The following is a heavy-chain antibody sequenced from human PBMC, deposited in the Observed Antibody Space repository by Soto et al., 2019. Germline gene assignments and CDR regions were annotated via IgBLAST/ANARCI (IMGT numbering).Heavy chain of an antibody. Sequence: QLQLVQSGTEVKEPGSSVKVSCKASGGTFSTSSFVWVRQGPGQGLEWMGGIIPIFTRTNFAQTFQGRVTFSADESTRTTYMELSRLTSEDTAIYYCARDVVRATAGDSWGQGTLVTVSS. D-gene: IGHD2-15*01. CDR3: ARDVVRATAGDS. CDR1: GGTFSTSS. CDR2: IIPIFTRT. V-gene: IGHV1-69*01. J-gene: IGHJ4*02.